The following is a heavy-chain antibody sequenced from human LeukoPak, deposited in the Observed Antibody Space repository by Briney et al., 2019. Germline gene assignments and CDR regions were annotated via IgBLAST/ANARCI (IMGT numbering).Heavy chain of an antibody. CDR2: IYYSGST. CDR3: ASTDWNYAR. CDR1: GGSISSYY. Sequence: SETLSLTCTVSGGSISSYYWSWMRQSPGKGLEWIGYIYYSGSTNYDPSLKSRVTISLDTSKNQFSLQLSSVTAADTAVYYCASTDWNYARWGQGILVTVSS. D-gene: IGHD1-7*01. V-gene: IGHV4-59*08. J-gene: IGHJ4*02.